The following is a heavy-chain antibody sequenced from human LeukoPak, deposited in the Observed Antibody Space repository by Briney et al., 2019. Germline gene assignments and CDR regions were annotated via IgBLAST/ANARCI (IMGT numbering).Heavy chain of an antibody. CDR2: IYTSGST. J-gene: IGHJ4*02. Sequence: SETLSLSCTVSGGSISSGSYFWTWIRQPAGKGLEWIGRIYTSGSTDYNPSLKSRVIISVDASKNQFSLKLSSVTAADTAVYYCAREGYSSSWYSGYYYFDYWGQGTLVTVSS. V-gene: IGHV4-61*02. CDR1: GGSISSGSYF. CDR3: AREGYSSSWYSGYYYFDY. D-gene: IGHD6-13*01.